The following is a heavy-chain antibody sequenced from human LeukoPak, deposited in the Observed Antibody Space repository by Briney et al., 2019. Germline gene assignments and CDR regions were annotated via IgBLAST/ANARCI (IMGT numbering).Heavy chain of an antibody. CDR2: ISGSGGST. CDR3: ANGAAADPYYFDY. J-gene: IGHJ4*02. D-gene: IGHD6-13*01. V-gene: IGHV3-23*01. CDR1: GFTFSNYA. Sequence: GGSLRLSCAASGFTFSNYAMSWVRQAPGKGLEWVSTISGSGGSTYYADSVKGRFTISRDNSKNTLYLQMNSLRAEDTAVYYCANGAAADPYYFDYWGQGTLVTVSS.